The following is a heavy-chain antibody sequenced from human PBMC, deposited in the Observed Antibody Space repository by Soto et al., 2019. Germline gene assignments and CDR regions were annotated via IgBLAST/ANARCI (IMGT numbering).Heavy chain of an antibody. CDR1: GGSISSSSYY. J-gene: IGHJ4*02. D-gene: IGHD6-13*01. CDR3: AIIKQQPSFDY. CDR2: IYYSGST. Sequence: SETLSLTCTVSGGSISSSSYYWGWIRQPPGKGLEWIGSIYYSGSTYYNPSLKSRVTISVDTSKNQFSLKLSSVTAAGTAVYYCAIIKQQPSFDYWGQGTLVTVSS. V-gene: IGHV4-39*01.